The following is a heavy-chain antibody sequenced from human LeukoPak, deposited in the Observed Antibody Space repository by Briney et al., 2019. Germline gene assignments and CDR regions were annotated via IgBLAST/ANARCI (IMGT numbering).Heavy chain of an antibody. V-gene: IGHV1-18*01. CDR3: ARRVAVARTDAFDI. CDR2: ISSYNGNT. Sequence: GASVKVSCKASGYIFTSYGISWVRQAPGQGLEWMGWISSYNGNTNYAQKLQGRVTMSTDTSTGTAYMELRSLRSDDTAVYYCARRVAVARTDAFDIWGQGTMVTVSS. J-gene: IGHJ3*02. CDR1: GYIFTSYG. D-gene: IGHD6-19*01.